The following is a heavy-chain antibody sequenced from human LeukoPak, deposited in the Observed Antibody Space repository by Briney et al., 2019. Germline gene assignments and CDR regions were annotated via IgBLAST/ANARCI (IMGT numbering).Heavy chain of an antibody. CDR2: ISSSSSYI. Sequence: GGSLRLSCAASGFTFSSYSMNWVRQAPGKGLEWVSSISSSSSYIYYADSVKGRFTISRDNAKNSLYLQMNSLRAEDTAVYYCARDKSGLRYFDWFFDYWGQGTLVTVSS. D-gene: IGHD3-9*01. V-gene: IGHV3-21*01. J-gene: IGHJ4*02. CDR1: GFTFSSYS. CDR3: ARDKSGLRYFDWFFDY.